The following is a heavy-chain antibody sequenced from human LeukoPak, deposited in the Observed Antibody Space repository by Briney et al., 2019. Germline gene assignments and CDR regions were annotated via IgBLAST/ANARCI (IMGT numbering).Heavy chain of an antibody. V-gene: IGHV3-23*01. D-gene: IGHD3-10*01. J-gene: IGHJ1*01. CDR3: AKYFASGSYYKLPH. CDR2: ISGSGDAT. Sequence: GVSLRLSCAASGFTFSTYAMSWVRQAPGKGLEWVSDISGSGDATNYAGFVKGRFTISRDNSKKTLYLQMNSLRAEDTAVYYCAKYFASGSYYKLPHWGQGTLVTVSS. CDR1: GFTFSTYA.